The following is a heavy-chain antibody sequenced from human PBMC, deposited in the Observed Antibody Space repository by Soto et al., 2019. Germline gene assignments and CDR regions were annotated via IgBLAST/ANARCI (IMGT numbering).Heavy chain of an antibody. CDR1: GFTFSSYA. J-gene: IGHJ4*02. V-gene: IGHV3-30-3*01. D-gene: IGHD6-19*01. Sequence: QVQLVESGGGVVQPGRSLRLSCAASGFTFSSYAMHWVRQAPGKGLEWVAVISYDGSNKYYADSVKGRFTISRDNSKNTLYLQMNSLRAVDTAVYYCARDNSPYSSGWHNRHFDYWGQGTLVTVSS. CDR3: ARDNSPYSSGWHNRHFDY. CDR2: ISYDGSNK.